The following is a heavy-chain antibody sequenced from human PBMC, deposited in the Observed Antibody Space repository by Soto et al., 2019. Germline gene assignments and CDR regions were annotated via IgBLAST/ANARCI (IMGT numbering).Heavy chain of an antibody. CDR1: GFTFDDYA. Sequence: GGSLRLSCAASGFTFDDYAMHWVRQAPGKGLEWVSGISWNSGSIGYADSVKGRFTISRDNAKNSLYLQMNSLRAEDTALYYCAKGDTAMVNWYFDHWGRGTLVTVSS. D-gene: IGHD5-18*01. J-gene: IGHJ2*01. CDR3: AKGDTAMVNWYFDH. CDR2: ISWNSGSI. V-gene: IGHV3-9*01.